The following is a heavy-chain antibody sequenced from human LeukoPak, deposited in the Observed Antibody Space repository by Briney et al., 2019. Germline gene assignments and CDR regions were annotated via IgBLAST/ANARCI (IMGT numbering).Heavy chain of an antibody. CDR1: GGSISSSSYY. V-gene: IGHV4-39*07. CDR3: ATRRKEMATISFRDPDY. CDR2: IYYNGST. Sequence: SETLSLTCTVSGGSISSSSYYWSWVRQPPGKGLEWIGSIYYNGSTYYNPSLKSRVTISVDTSKNQFSLKLSSVTAADTAVYYCATRRKEMATISFRDPDYWGQGTLVTVSS. D-gene: IGHD5-24*01. J-gene: IGHJ4*02.